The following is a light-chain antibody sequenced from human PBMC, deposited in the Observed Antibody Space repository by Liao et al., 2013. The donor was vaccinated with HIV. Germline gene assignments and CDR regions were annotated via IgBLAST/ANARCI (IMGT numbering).Light chain of an antibody. V-gene: IGLV3-1*01. CDR2: QDT. J-gene: IGLJ3*02. Sequence: SYELTQPPSVSVSPGQTASIACSGDKLGDKYTCWYQRKPGQSPVVVIYQDTQRPSGIPERFSGSNSGNTATLTISGTQAMDEADYYCQSADSSATYQGVFGGGTKLTVL. CDR3: QSADSSATYQGV. CDR1: KLGDKY.